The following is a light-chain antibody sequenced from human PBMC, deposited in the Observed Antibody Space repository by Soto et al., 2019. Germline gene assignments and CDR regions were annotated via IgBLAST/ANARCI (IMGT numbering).Light chain of an antibody. CDR2: DAS. CDR3: QQYGGSPPNT. V-gene: IGKV3-20*01. J-gene: IGKJ2*01. CDR1: QSVSSNY. Sequence: VLTQSPGTLSLSPGETATLSCRASQSVSSNYLAWYQQKPGQAPRLLIYDASSRATGIPDRFRGSGSGTDFTLTISSLEPEDFAVYYCQQYGGSPPNTFGQGTKLEIK.